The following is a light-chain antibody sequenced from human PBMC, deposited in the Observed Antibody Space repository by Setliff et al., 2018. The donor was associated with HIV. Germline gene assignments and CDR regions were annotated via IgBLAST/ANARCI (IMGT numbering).Light chain of an antibody. V-gene: IGLV2-23*01. Sequence: QSVLTQPASVPGSPGQSITISCTGTNSDIGIYNLVSWYQQYPGKAPKLMIYQATKRPSGVSNRFSGSKSGNTASLTISGLQAEDEADYYCCSNTGSNTYVFGSGTKVTVL. CDR1: NSDIGIYNL. CDR2: QAT. CDR3: CSNTGSNTYV. J-gene: IGLJ1*01.